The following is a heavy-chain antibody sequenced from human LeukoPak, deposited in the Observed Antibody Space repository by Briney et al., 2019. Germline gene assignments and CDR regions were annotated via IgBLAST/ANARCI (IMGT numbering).Heavy chain of an antibody. V-gene: IGHV3-30*03. CDR2: ISYDGSNK. CDR3: ARDSRSFMDV. J-gene: IGHJ6*03. CDR1: GFTFSSYG. Sequence: GGSLRLSCAASGFTFSSYGMHWVRQAPGKGLEWVAVISYDGSNKYYADSVKGRFTISRDNAKNSLYLQMNSLRAEDTAVYYCARDSRSFMDVWGKGTTVTVSS. D-gene: IGHD3-16*02.